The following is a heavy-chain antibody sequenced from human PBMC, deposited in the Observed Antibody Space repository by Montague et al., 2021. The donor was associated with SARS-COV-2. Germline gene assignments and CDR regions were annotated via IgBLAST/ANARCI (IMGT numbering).Heavy chain of an antibody. CDR3: TKGGEALACDTFDY. V-gene: IGHV4-34*07. D-gene: IGHD3-10*01. CDR1: GGSFSNYY. CDR2: VDYSGIN. Sequence: SETLSLTCAISGGSFSNYYWSWLRQPPGKGLEWIGRVDYSGINTYNPSFESRVTISIDTSKKQFSLKVNSVTAADTAVYYCTKGGEALACDTFDYWGQGTMVTVSS. J-gene: IGHJ3*01.